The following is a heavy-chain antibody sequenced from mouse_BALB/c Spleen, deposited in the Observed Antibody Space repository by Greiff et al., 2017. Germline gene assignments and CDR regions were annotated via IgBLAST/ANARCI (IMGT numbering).Heavy chain of an antibody. J-gene: IGHJ4*01. Sequence: EVKLVESGPGLVKPSQSLSLTCTVTGYSITSDYAWNWIRQFPGNKLEWMGYISYSGSTSYNPSLKSRISITRDTSKNQFFLQLNSVTTEDTATYYCASSIYYDYDRYAMDYGGQGTSVTVSS. CDR3: ASSIYYDYDRYAMDY. D-gene: IGHD2-4*01. V-gene: IGHV3-2*02. CDR2: ISYSGST. CDR1: GYSITSDYA.